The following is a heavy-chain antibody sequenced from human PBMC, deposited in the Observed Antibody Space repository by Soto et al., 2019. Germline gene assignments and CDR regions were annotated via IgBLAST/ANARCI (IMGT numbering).Heavy chain of an antibody. Sequence: GWSLRLSCAASGFTFSNFWMHWVRQAPGKGLVWVSRINSDGSSTNYAESVKGRSTISRDNAKNTLYLQMISLRAEDTAVYYCVRAYRYGSYPYYYYGMDVWGQGTKVTAS. CDR1: GFTFSNFW. V-gene: IGHV3-74*01. J-gene: IGHJ6*02. CDR2: INSDGSST. D-gene: IGHD5-18*01. CDR3: VRAYRYGSYPYYYYGMDV.